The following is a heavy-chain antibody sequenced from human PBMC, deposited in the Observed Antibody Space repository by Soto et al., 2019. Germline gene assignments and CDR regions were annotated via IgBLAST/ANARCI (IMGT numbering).Heavy chain of an antibody. CDR2: ISYDGSNK. D-gene: IGHD2-15*01. V-gene: IGHV3-30-3*01. J-gene: IGHJ5*02. Sequence: GGSLRLSCAASGFTFSSYAMHWVRQAPGKGLEWVAVISYDGSNKYYADSVKGRFTISRDNSKNTLYLQMNSLRAEDTAVYYCARDGYCSGGSCYWGSGWFDPWGQGTRVTVSS. CDR3: ARDGYCSGGSCYWGSGWFDP. CDR1: GFTFSSYA.